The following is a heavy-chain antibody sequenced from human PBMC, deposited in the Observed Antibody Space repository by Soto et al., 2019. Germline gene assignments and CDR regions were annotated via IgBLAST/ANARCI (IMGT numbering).Heavy chain of an antibody. J-gene: IGHJ3*02. CDR3: AKGRYCSSITCRDAFGM. Sequence: GGSLRLSCAASGFTFSNYVMSWVRQTPGKGLEWVSLISNNGGNTYYADSVKGRFTISRDNSKNTLYLQMISLRAEDTAVYYCAKGRYCSSITCRDAFGMWGQGTMVTVSS. D-gene: IGHD2-2*01. V-gene: IGHV3-23*01. CDR1: GFTFSNYV. CDR2: ISNNGGNT.